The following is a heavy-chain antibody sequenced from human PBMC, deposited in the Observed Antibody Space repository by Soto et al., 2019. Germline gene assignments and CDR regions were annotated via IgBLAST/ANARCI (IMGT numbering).Heavy chain of an antibody. CDR1: GYTFPSYG. Sequence: QVQLVQYGAEVKKPGASVKLSCKASGYTFPSYGISWVRQAPGQGTEWMGWISAYNSTTNHAQKLQARVTMTTDTSPSIAYMELRSLRSDDTAVYYCAREDPPIFYWGQGTLVTVSS. V-gene: IGHV1-18*01. CDR2: ISAYNSTT. CDR3: AREDPPIFY. J-gene: IGHJ4*02.